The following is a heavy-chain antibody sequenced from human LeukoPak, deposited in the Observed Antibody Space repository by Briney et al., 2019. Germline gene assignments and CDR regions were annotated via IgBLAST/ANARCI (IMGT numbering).Heavy chain of an antibody. CDR1: GFTFSSYW. Sequence: GGSLRLSCAASGFTFSSYWMSWVGLAPGKGLEWVANIKQDGSEKYYVDSVKGRFTISRDNAKNSLYLQMNSLRAEDTAVYYCARVGAAAGPLRGYFDYWGQGTLVTVSS. CDR2: IKQDGSEK. V-gene: IGHV3-7*01. D-gene: IGHD6-13*01. CDR3: ARVGAAAGPLRGYFDY. J-gene: IGHJ4*02.